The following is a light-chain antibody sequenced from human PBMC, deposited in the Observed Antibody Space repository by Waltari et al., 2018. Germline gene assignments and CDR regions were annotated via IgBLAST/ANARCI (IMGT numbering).Light chain of an antibody. CDR1: QSISSW. V-gene: IGKV1-5*03. Sequence: DIQMTQSPSTLSASVGDRVTITCRASQSISSWLAWYQQKPGKAPNLLIYKASSLESGVPSRFSGSGSGTEFTLTISSLQPDDFATYYCQQYNSYSQAWTFGQGTKVEIK. J-gene: IGKJ1*01. CDR3: QQYNSYSQAWT. CDR2: KAS.